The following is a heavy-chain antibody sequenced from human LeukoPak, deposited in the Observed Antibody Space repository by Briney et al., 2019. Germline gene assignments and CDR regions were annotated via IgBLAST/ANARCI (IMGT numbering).Heavy chain of an antibody. D-gene: IGHD2-21*02. J-gene: IGHJ4*02. CDR3: ARRPYCGGDCYYDY. CDR2: IYYNGST. V-gene: IGHV4-59*01. CDR1: GGSISSYD. Sequence: SETLSLTCIVSGGSISSYDWSWIRQPPGKGLEWIGYIYYNGSTNYNASLKSRVTISVDTSKNQVSLKLNSVTAADTAVYYCARRPYCGGDCYYDYWGQGTLVTVSS.